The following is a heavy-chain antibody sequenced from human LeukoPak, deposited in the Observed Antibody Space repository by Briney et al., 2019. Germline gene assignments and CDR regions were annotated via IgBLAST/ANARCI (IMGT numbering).Heavy chain of an antibody. V-gene: IGHV1-46*01. J-gene: IGHJ4*02. CDR3: ARRGKGPGGYGPYYFDY. CDR1: GYTFTSYY. D-gene: IGHD5-18*01. CDR2: INPSGGST. Sequence: ASVKVSCKASGYTFTSYYMHWVRQAPGQGLEWMGIINPSGGSTSYAQKFQGGVTMTRDTSTSTVYMELSSLRSEDTAVYYCARRGKGPGGYGPYYFDYWGQGTLVTVSS.